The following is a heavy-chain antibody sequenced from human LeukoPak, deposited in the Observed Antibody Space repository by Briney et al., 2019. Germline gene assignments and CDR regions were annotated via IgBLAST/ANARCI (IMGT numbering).Heavy chain of an antibody. V-gene: IGHV1-2*02. CDR3: AGASTELMWELLHY. CDR2: INPSSGAA. Sequence: ASVKVSCKASGYIFTGHYMHWVRQAPGQGLQWMGWINPSSGAANYAQKFQGRVTMTRDTSISTAYMDLSRLKYDDTAVYYCAGASTELMWELLHYWGQGTLVTVSS. D-gene: IGHD1-26*01. CDR1: GYIFTGHY. J-gene: IGHJ4*02.